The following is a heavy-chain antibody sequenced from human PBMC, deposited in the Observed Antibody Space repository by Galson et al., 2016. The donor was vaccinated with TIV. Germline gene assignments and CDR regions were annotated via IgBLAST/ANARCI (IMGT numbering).Heavy chain of an antibody. V-gene: IGHV3-11*01. J-gene: IGHJ5*02. CDR2: IGSSGRAM. CDR1: GFTFSDYY. CDR3: ARDSSSTNCYSDPIYFDV. Sequence: SLRLSCAASGFTFSDYYMSWIRQAPGKGLEWVSYIGSSGRAMYYADSVKGRFTISRDNAKNSLYLQMTSLRAEDTALYYCARDSSSTNCYSDPIYFDVLGQGILVTVSS. D-gene: IGHD2-2*02.